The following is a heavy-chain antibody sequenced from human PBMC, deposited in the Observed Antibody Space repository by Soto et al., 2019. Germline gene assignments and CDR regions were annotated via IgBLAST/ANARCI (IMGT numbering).Heavy chain of an antibody. CDR1: GGSFSGYY. V-gene: IGHV4-34*01. Sequence: SETLSLTCAVYGGSFSGYYWSWIRQPPGKGLEWIGEINHSGSTNYNPSLKSRVTISVDTSKNQFSLKLSSVTAADTAVYYCARRRYSSKHLGYWGQGTLVTVSS. CDR2: INHSGST. J-gene: IGHJ4*02. D-gene: IGHD6-13*01. CDR3: ARRRYSSKHLGY.